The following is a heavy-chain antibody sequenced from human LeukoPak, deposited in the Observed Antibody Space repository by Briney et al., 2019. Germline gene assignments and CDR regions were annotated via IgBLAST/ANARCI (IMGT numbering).Heavy chain of an antibody. J-gene: IGHJ4*02. Sequence: GGSLRLSCAASGFTFSGYEMNWVRQAPGKGLEWVSYISRSGTIISYADSVRGRLTISRDNAKNSLYLQMNSLRAEDTAVYYCARERDDYYLDYWGQGTLVTVSS. D-gene: IGHD3-3*01. CDR3: ARERDDYYLDY. CDR2: ISRSGTII. V-gene: IGHV3-48*03. CDR1: GFTFSGYE.